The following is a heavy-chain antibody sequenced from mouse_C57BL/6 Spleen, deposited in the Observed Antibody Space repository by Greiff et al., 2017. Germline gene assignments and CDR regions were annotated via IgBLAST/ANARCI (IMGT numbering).Heavy chain of an antibody. CDR3: ARDDDYSLDY. Sequence: VQLKESGPGLVKPSQSLSLTCSVTGYSITSGYYWNWIRQFPGNKLEWMGYISYDGSNNYNPSLKNRISITRDTSKNQFFLKLNSVTTEYTATYYCARDDDYSLDYWGQGTTLTVSS. D-gene: IGHD2-3*01. CDR2: ISYDGSN. J-gene: IGHJ2*01. CDR1: GYSITSGYY. V-gene: IGHV3-6*01.